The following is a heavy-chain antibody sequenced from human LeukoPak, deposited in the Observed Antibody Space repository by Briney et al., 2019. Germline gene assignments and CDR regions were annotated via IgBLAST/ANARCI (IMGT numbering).Heavy chain of an antibody. CDR2: ISAYNGNT. D-gene: IGHD1-26*01. CDR1: GYTFTSYG. CDR3: ARDRERVGATGDPFDY. J-gene: IGHJ4*02. Sequence: GASVKVSCKASGYTFTSYGISWVRQAPGQGLEWMGWISAYNGNTNYAQKLQGRVTMTTDTSTSTAYMELRSLRSDDTAVYYCARDRERVGATGDPFDYWGQGTLVTVSS. V-gene: IGHV1-18*01.